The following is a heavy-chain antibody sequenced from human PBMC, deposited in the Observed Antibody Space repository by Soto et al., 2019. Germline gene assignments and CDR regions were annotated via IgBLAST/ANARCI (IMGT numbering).Heavy chain of an antibody. Sequence: PGGSLRLSCAASGFTFSSYAMSWVRQAPGKGLEWVSAISGSGGSTYYADSVKGRFTISRDNSKNTLYLQMNSLRAEDTAVYYCAKRITMVRGAPHDYWGQGXLVTVSS. J-gene: IGHJ4*02. D-gene: IGHD3-10*01. CDR1: GFTFSSYA. V-gene: IGHV3-23*01. CDR2: ISGSGGST. CDR3: AKRITMVRGAPHDY.